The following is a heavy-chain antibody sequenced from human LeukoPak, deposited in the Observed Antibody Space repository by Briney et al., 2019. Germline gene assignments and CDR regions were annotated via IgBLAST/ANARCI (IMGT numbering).Heavy chain of an antibody. J-gene: IGHJ5*02. V-gene: IGHV4-39*01. CDR2: IYYSGST. Sequence: SETLSLTCTVSGGSISSSSYYWGWIRQPPGKGLEWIGSIYYSGSTYYNPSLKSRVTISVDTSKNQFSLKLSSVTAADTAVYYCACTYYDFWSGSGDWFDPWGQGTLVTVSS. D-gene: IGHD3-3*01. CDR3: ACTYYDFWSGSGDWFDP. CDR1: GGSISSSSYY.